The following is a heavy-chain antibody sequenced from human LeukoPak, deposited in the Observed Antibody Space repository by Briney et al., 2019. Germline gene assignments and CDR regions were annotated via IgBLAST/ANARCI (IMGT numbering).Heavy chain of an antibody. J-gene: IGHJ4*02. V-gene: IGHV3-7*05. Sequence: TGGSLRLSCAASGFTLSSYWMSWVRQAPGKGLEWVANIRGDGSDKYYMDSMKGRFTISRDNAKNSLYLQMNSLRAEDTAVYYCARWGPNTSGFDYWGQGTLVTVSS. CDR3: ARWGPNTSGFDY. CDR1: GFTLSSYW. D-gene: IGHD6-19*01. CDR2: IRGDGSDK.